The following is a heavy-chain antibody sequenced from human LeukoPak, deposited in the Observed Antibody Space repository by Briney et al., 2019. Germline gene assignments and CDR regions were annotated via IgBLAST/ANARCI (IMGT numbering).Heavy chain of an antibody. J-gene: IGHJ4*02. CDR3: ARIGAGSSRDY. D-gene: IGHD6-13*01. V-gene: IGHV3-48*03. CDR2: ISDSGSAI. CDR1: GFSISTFE. Sequence: TGGSLRLSCAASGFSISTFEMNWVRQAPGKGLEWVSYISDSGSAIQHADSVRGRFAISRDNAKNSLYLEMNSLRAEDTAVYYCARIGAGSSRDYWGQGTLVTVSS.